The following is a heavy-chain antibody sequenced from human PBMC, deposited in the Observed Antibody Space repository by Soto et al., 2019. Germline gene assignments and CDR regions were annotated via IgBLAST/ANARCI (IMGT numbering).Heavy chain of an antibody. Sequence: GGSLRLSCAASGFTFSSYAMSWVRQAPGKGLEWVSAISGSGGSTYYADSVKGRFTIPRDNSKNTLYLQMNSLRAEDTAVYYCSKGLSIVVVPAAMGLSAFDIWGQGTMVTVSS. CDR3: SKGLSIVVVPAAMGLSAFDI. CDR2: ISGSGGST. CDR1: GFTFSSYA. V-gene: IGHV3-23*01. J-gene: IGHJ3*02. D-gene: IGHD2-2*01.